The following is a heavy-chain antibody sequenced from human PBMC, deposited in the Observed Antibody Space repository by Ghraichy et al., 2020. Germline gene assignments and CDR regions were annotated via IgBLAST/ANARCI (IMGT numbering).Heavy chain of an antibody. J-gene: IGHJ4*02. Sequence: GGSLRLSCAASGFTFSRYWMAWVRQAPGKGLEWVANIKEDGSEATYVASVRGRFIISRDNAKNSLFLHMTSLRAEDTAVYYCARDCGDDCYSYWGQGSLVSVSS. CDR2: IKEDGSEA. V-gene: IGHV3-7*01. CDR1: GFTFSRYW. D-gene: IGHD2-21*01. CDR3: ARDCGDDCYSY.